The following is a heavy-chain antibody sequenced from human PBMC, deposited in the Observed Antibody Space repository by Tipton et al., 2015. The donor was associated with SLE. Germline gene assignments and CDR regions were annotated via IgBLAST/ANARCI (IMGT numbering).Heavy chain of an antibody. Sequence: QVQLVQSGAEVKKPGASVKVSCKASGYTFTSYYMHWVRQAPGQGLEWMGIINPSGGSTSYAQRFQGRVTMTRDTSTSTVYMELSSLRSEDTALYYCARSGYQYYFDFWGQGTLVTVSS. D-gene: IGHD5-12*01. CDR2: INPSGGST. V-gene: IGHV1-46*01. CDR1: GYTFTSYY. CDR3: ARSGYQYYFDF. J-gene: IGHJ4*02.